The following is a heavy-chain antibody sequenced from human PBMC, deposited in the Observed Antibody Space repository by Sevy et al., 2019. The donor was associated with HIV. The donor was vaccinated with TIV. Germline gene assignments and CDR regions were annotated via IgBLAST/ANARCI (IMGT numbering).Heavy chain of an antibody. CDR3: AVSKGDCSGGSFYSGDAFDI. J-gene: IGHJ3*02. Sequence: GGSLRLSCKGSGYSFTSYWIGWVRQMPGKGLEWMGIIYPGDSDTRYSPSFQGQVTISADKSISTAYLQWSSLKASDTAMYYCAVSKGDCSGGSFYSGDAFDIWGQGTMVTVSS. CDR1: GYSFTSYW. D-gene: IGHD2-15*01. CDR2: IYPGDSDT. V-gene: IGHV5-51*01.